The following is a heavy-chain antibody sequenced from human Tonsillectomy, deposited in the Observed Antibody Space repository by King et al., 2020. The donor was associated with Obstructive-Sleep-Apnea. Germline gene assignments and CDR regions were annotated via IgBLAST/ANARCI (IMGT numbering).Heavy chain of an antibody. D-gene: IGHD3-16*01. CDR2: INHSGST. CDR3: ARNIGWGSGWPRGGAY. V-gene: IGHV4-34*01. CDR1: GGSFSGYY. J-gene: IGHJ4*02. Sequence: QVQLQQWGAGLLKPSETLSLTCAVYGGSFSGYYWSWIRQPPGKGLEWIGEINHSGSTNYNPSLKSRVTISVDTSKNQFSLKLSSVTTADTAVYYCARNIGWGSGWPRGGAYWGQGTLVTVPS.